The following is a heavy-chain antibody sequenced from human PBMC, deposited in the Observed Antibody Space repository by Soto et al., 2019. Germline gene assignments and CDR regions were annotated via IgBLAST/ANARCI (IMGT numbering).Heavy chain of an antibody. J-gene: IGHJ3*02. CDR1: GGSISSGDYY. CDR3: ARDSVAPYCSGGSCPGAFDI. CDR2: IYYSGST. D-gene: IGHD2-15*01. V-gene: IGHV4-30-4*01. Sequence: PSETLSLTCTVSGGSISSGDYYWSWIRQPPGKGLEWIGYIYYSGSTYYNPSLKSRVTISVDTSKNQFSLKLSSVTAADTAVYYCARDSVAPYCSGGSCPGAFDIWGQGTMVTVS.